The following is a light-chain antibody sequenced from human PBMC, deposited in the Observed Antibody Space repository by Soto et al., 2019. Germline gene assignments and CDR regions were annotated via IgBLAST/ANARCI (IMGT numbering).Light chain of an antibody. J-gene: IGLJ2*01. V-gene: IGLV2-14*03. Sequence: QSALTQPASVSGSPGQSITISCTGTSSDVGGYNFVSWYQQHPGKAPKLMIYDVINRPSGVPNRFSGSKSGNTASLTISGLQAEDEAYYYCSSFTNSGTVVFGGGTKLTVL. CDR3: SSFTNSGTVV. CDR2: DVI. CDR1: SSDVGGYNF.